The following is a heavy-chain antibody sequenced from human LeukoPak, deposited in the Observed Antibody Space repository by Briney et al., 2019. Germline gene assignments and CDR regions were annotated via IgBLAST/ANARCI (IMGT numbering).Heavy chain of an antibody. V-gene: IGHV1-2*06. CDR2: INPNSGGT. CDR1: GYTFTGYY. Sequence: ASVKVSCKASGYTFTGYYMHWVRQAPGQGLEWMGRINPNSGGTNYAQKFQGRITMTRDTSISTAYMELSRLRSDDTAVYYCASGDIVVVPALIYYYYGMDVWGQGTTVTVSS. D-gene: IGHD2-2*01. CDR3: ASGDIVVVPALIYYYYGMDV. J-gene: IGHJ6*02.